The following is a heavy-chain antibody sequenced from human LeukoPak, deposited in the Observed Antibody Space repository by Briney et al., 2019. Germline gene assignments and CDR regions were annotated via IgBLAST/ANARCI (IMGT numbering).Heavy chain of an antibody. J-gene: IGHJ5*02. V-gene: IGHV4-4*02. CDR3: ARGRRPLFQQPRNWFDP. D-gene: IGHD6-13*01. Sequence: PSETLSLTCTVSGGSISSSNWWSWVRQPPGKGLEWIGEIYHSGSTNYNPSLKSRVTISVDKSKNQFSLKLSSVTAADTAVYYCARGRRPLFQQPRNWFDPWGQGTLVTVSS. CDR1: GGSISSSNW. CDR2: IYHSGST.